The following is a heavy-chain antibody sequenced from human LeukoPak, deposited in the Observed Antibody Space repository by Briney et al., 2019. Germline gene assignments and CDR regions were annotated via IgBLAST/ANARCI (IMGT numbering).Heavy chain of an antibody. J-gene: IGHJ6*03. V-gene: IGHV3-21*01. CDR2: ISSSSGYI. CDR1: GFTFSSYS. Sequence: GGSLRLSCAASGFTFSSYSMNWVRQAPGKGLEWVSSISSSSGYIYYADSVKGRFTISRDNAKNSLYLQMNSLRAEDTAVYYCARDYGDYYYYYYMDVWGKGTTVTISS. D-gene: IGHD4-17*01. CDR3: ARDYGDYYYYYYMDV.